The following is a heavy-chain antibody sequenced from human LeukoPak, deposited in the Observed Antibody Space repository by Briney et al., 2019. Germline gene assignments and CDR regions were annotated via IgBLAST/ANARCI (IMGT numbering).Heavy chain of an antibody. CDR2: FYPDDSDT. D-gene: IGHD3-22*01. CDR1: GSTFNAYW. Sequence: PGESPEISCQGSGSTFNAYWIAWVRQLPGKGLEWMGVFYPDDSDTRYSPSFQGQVTISADKSVRTAYLQWSSLKASDTAMYYGTRPNITSYYDSRGYDAFDVWGQGTMVTVSS. V-gene: IGHV5-51*01. J-gene: IGHJ3*01. CDR3: TRPNITSYYDSRGYDAFDV.